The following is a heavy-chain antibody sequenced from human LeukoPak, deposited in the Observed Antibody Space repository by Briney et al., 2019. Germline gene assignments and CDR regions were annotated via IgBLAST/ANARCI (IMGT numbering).Heavy chain of an antibody. Sequence: GESLKISCKGSGYSFTSYWIGWVRQMPGKGLEWMGIIYPGDSNTRYGPSFQGQVTISADKSISTAYLQWSSLKASDTAMYYCARLRMATSDAFDIWGQGTMVTVSS. CDR1: GYSFTSYW. CDR2: IYPGDSNT. D-gene: IGHD5-24*01. V-gene: IGHV5-51*01. CDR3: ARLRMATSDAFDI. J-gene: IGHJ3*02.